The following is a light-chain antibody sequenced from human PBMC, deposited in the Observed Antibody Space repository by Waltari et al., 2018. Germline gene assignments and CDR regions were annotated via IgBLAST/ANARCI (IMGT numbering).Light chain of an antibody. J-gene: IGKJ2*01. CDR2: AAS. CDR3: QQYGRSWNT. V-gene: IGKV3-20*01. CDR1: QSVSGNN. Sequence: EIVLTQSPGTLSLSPGERATLSCRASQSVSGNNLAGYQQKPAQGPGLLIHAASSRATGIPERFSGSGSGTDFTLTITGLEPEDFAVYFCQQYGRSWNTFGQGTKLEIK.